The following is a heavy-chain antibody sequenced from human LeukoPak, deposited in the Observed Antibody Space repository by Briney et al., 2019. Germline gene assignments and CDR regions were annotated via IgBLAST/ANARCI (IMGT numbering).Heavy chain of an antibody. CDR1: GGSFSGYY. J-gene: IGHJ5*02. CDR3: AKASGYSSGWYLGNWFDP. CDR2: INHSGST. V-gene: IGHV4-34*01. Sequence: SETLSLTCAVYGGSFSGYYWSWIRQPPGKGLEWIGEINHSGSTNYNPSLKSRVTISVDTSKNQFSLKLSSVTAADTAVYYCAKASGYSSGWYLGNWFDPWGQGTLVTVSS. D-gene: IGHD6-19*01.